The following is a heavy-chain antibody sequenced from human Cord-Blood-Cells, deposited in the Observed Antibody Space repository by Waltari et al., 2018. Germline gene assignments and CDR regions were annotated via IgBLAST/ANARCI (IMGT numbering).Heavy chain of an antibody. CDR2: IYSGGST. J-gene: IGHJ4*02. Sequence: EVQLVESGGGLIQPGGSLRLSCAASGFTVSSNYISWVRQAPGKGLEWVSVIYSGGSTYYADSVKGRFTISRDNSKNTLYLQMNSLRAEDTAVYYCASGTAFGIAAAGPFDYWGQGTLVTVSS. D-gene: IGHD6-13*01. CDR3: ASGTAFGIAAAGPFDY. V-gene: IGHV3-53*01. CDR1: GFTVSSNY.